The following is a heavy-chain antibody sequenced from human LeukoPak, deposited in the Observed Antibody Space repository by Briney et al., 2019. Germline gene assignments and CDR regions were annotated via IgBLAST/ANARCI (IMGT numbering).Heavy chain of an antibody. Sequence: SETLSLTCIVSGYSINSGYHWGWIRQPPGKGLEWIGSIYHSGSTYYNPSLKSRVTISIDTSKNQFSLKLSSVTAADTAVYYCARHYLYDTSGDGTYYFDYWGQGTLVTVS. D-gene: IGHD3-22*01. J-gene: IGHJ4*02. CDR2: IYHSGST. V-gene: IGHV4-38-2*02. CDR3: ARHYLYDTSGDGTYYFDY. CDR1: GYSINSGYH.